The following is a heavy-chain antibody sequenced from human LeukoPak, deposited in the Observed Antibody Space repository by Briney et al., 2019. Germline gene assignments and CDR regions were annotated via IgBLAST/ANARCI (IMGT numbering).Heavy chain of an antibody. Sequence: SETLSLTCTVSGGSISSSSYYWGWIRQPPGKGLEWIGHIYTSGSTNYTPSLKSRVTMSVDTSKNQFSLKLSSVTATDTAVYYCARGAAARLFDPWGQGTLVTVSS. D-gene: IGHD6-13*01. J-gene: IGHJ5*02. CDR3: ARGAAARLFDP. CDR2: IYTSGST. CDR1: GGSISSSSYY. V-gene: IGHV4-61*05.